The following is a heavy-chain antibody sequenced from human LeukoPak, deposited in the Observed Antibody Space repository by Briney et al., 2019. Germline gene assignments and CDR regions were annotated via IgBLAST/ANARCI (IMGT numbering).Heavy chain of an antibody. CDR3: ARARSPHDY. D-gene: IGHD4-17*01. V-gene: IGHV4-34*01. CDR1: GFTFSDYY. CDR2: INHSGST. Sequence: GSLRLSCAASGFTFSDYYMSWIRQPPGKGLEWIGEINHSGSTNYNPSLKSRVTISVDTSKNQFSLKLSSVTAADTAVYYCARARSPHDYWGQGTLVTVSS. J-gene: IGHJ4*02.